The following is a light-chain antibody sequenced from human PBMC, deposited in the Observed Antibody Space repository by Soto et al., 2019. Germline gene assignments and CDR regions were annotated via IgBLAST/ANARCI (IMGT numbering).Light chain of an antibody. CDR2: GAS. CDR3: QQYGSSPFT. J-gene: IGKJ3*01. V-gene: IGKV3-20*01. CDR1: QSVSSSY. Sequence: EIVLTQSPGTLSLSPGERATLSCRASQSVSSSYLAWHRHKPGQAPRLLIYGASSRATGIQDRFSGSGSGTDFTLTISRLEPEDFAVYYCQQYGSSPFTFGPGTKVDIK.